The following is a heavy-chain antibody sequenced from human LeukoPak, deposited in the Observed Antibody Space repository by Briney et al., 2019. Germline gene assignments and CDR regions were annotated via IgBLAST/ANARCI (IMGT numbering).Heavy chain of an antibody. Sequence: GESLKISCKGSGYSFTNYWIGWVRQMPGKGLEWMGVIYPGDSDTRYSPSFQGQVTISADKSISTAYLQWRSLKASDTAMYYCARSARPYYYYYMDVWGKGTTVTVSS. CDR2: IYPGDSDT. J-gene: IGHJ6*03. CDR3: ARSARPYYYYYMDV. V-gene: IGHV5-51*01. CDR1: GYSFTNYW.